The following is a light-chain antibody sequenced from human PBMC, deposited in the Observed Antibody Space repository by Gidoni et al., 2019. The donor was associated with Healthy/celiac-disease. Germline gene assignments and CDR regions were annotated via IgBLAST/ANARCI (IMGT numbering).Light chain of an antibody. CDR3: QQYGSSPET. CDR1: QSVSSSY. V-gene: IGKV3-20*01. Sequence: EIVLTQPPGTLSLTPGGRATLSCRASQSVSSSYLAWYQQKPGQAPRLLIYGASSRATGIPDRISGSGSGKDFTLTISRLEPDEFAVYYCQQYGSSPETFGQGTKVEIK. CDR2: GAS. J-gene: IGKJ1*01.